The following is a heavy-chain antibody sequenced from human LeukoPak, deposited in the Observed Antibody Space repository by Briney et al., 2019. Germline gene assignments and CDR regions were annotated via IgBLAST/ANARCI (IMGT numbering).Heavy chain of an antibody. J-gene: IGHJ6*03. V-gene: IGHV4-39*07. Sequence: SETLSLTCIVSGGSISSSIYYWAWVRQPPGKGLEWIGTVFYNGATQYSPSLRSRVTISIDTSTNQFSLKLTSVTAADTALYYCARVPAASRYYYYYYMDVWGKGTTVTVSS. CDR2: VFYNGAT. D-gene: IGHD2-2*01. CDR3: ARVPAASRYYYYYYMDV. CDR1: GGSISSSIYY.